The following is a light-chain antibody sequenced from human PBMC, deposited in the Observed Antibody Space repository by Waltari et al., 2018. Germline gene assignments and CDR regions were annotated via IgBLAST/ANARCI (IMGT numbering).Light chain of an antibody. J-gene: IGLJ2*01. CDR3: CSYAGSSPHVV. CDR1: ISDVGRYRL. Sequence: QSALTQPASVSGSPGQSLTISCTANISDVGRYRLVSWYHQHPGKAPKLMIYGGSQRPSGISNLFSGSKSGNTASLTISGLQAEDEADYYCCSYAGSSPHVVFGGGTKLTVL. V-gene: IGLV2-23*01. CDR2: GGS.